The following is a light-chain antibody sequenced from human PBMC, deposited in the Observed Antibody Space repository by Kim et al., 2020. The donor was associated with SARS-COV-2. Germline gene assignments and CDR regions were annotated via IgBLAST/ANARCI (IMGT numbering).Light chain of an antibody. CDR2: GKN. J-gene: IGLJ2*01. CDR3: QSRDNSADRAL. V-gene: IGLV3-19*01. CDR1: SLTNYY. Sequence: SSELTQDPSMSVALGQTVRITCQGDSLTNYYASWYQQKPGQAPRLVIYGKNSRPSGIPDRFSGSSSGNTASLTITGAQAEDEADYYCQSRDNSADRALFG.